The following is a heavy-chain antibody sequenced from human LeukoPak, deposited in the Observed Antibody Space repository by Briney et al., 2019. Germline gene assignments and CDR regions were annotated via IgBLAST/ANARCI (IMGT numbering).Heavy chain of an antibody. CDR2: IYYSGST. V-gene: IGHV4-39*01. Sequence: SETLSLTCTVSGGSISSSSYYWGWIRQPPGKGLEWIGSIYYSGSTYYNPSLKSRVTISVDTFKNQFSLKLSSVTAADTAVYYCASLVYDFWSGYLGHYFDYWGQGTLVTVSS. D-gene: IGHD3-3*01. CDR1: GGSISSSSYY. CDR3: ASLVYDFWSGYLGHYFDY. J-gene: IGHJ4*02.